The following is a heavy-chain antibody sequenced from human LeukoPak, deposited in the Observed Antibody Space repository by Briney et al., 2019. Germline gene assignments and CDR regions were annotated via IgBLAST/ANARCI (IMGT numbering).Heavy chain of an antibody. CDR1: GFTFDDYA. CDR3: AKDTRTGYYNPLFDY. D-gene: IGHD3/OR15-3a*01. V-gene: IGHV3-9*01. J-gene: IGHJ4*02. Sequence: GGSLRLSCAASGFTFDDYAMHWVRQAPGKGLEWVSGISWNSGSIGYADSVKGRFTISRGNAKNSLYLQMNSLRAEDTALYYCAKDTRTGYYNPLFDYWGQGTLVTVSS. CDR2: ISWNSGSI.